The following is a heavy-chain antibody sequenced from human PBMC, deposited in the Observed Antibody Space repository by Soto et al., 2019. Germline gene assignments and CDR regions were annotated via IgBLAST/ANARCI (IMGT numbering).Heavy chain of an antibody. D-gene: IGHD2-2*01. V-gene: IGHV4-59*12. CDR2: IYYSGST. CDR3: ARDVGSSHGPGHPHYFDY. CDR1: GGSISSYY. Sequence: PSETLSLTCTVSGGSISSYYWSWIRQPQGKGLEWIGYIYYSGSTNYNPSLKSRATISLDTSRNQFFLNLNSVTAADTAVYYCARDVGSSHGPGHPHYFDYWGQGTLVTVSS. J-gene: IGHJ4*02.